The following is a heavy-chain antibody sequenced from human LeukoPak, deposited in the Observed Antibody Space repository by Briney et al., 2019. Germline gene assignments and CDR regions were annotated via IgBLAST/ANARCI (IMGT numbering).Heavy chain of an antibody. V-gene: IGHV3-23*01. J-gene: IGHJ6*02. CDR1: GFTFSSYA. D-gene: IGHD3-3*01. Sequence: GGSLRLSCAASGFTFSSYAMSWVRQAPGKGLEWVSAISGSGGSTYYADSVKGRFTISRDNSKNTLYLQMNSLRAEDTAVYYCAKSRGAPTTFGVVIKQSEAYYYGMDVWGQGTTVTVSS. CDR2: ISGSGGST. CDR3: AKSRGAPTTFGVVIKQSEAYYYGMDV.